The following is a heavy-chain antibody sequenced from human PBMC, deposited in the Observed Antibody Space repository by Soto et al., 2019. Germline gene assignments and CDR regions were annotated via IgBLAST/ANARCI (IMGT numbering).Heavy chain of an antibody. CDR2: ISYDGSNK. CDR1: GFTFSSYG. CDR3: WLPHDAFDI. J-gene: IGHJ3*02. D-gene: IGHD3-22*01. Sequence: QVQLVESGGGVVQPGRSLRLSCAASGFTFSSYGMHWVRQAPGKGLEWVAVISYDGSNKYYADSVKGRFTISRDNSKNTLYLQMSSLRAEDTAVYYSWLPHDAFDIWGQGTMVTVSS. V-gene: IGHV3-30*03.